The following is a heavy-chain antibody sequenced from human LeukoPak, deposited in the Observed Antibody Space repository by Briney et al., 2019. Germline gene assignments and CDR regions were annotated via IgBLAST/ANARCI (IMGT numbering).Heavy chain of an antibody. CDR1: GYTFTSYG. Sequence: ASVKVSCKASGYTFTSYGISWVRQAPGQGLEWMGWISAYNGNTNYAQKLQGRVTMTTDTSTSTAYMELRSLRSDDTAVYYCARVPIVVVTYGMDVWGQGTTVTVSS. V-gene: IGHV1-18*01. CDR3: ARVPIVVVTYGMDV. CDR2: ISAYNGNT. J-gene: IGHJ6*02. D-gene: IGHD2-21*02.